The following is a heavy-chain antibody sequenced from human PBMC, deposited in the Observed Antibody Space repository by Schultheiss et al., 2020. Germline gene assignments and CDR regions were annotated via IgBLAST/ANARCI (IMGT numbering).Heavy chain of an antibody. J-gene: IGHJ4*02. V-gene: IGHV1-69*13. D-gene: IGHD5/OR15-5a*01. Sequence: SVKVSCKASGGTFSSYAISWVRQAPGQGLEWMGGIIPIFGTANYAQKFQGRVTITADESTSTAYMELRSLTPEDTAVYFCATGLIRLRRSDFDYWGQGTLVTVSS. CDR2: IIPIFGTA. CDR1: GGTFSSYA. CDR3: ATGLIRLRRSDFDY.